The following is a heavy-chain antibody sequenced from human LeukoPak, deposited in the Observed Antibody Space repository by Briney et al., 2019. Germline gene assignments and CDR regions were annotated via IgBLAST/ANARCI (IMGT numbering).Heavy chain of an antibody. J-gene: IGHJ4*02. V-gene: IGHV3-21*01. CDR2: ISSSSYI. Sequence: GGSLRLSCAASGFTFSSYSMNWVRQAPGKGLEWVSSISSSSYIYYADSVKGRFTICRDNAKNSLYLQMNSLRAEDTAVYYCARVSDCSGGSCYLAVKGFDYWGQGTLVTVSS. CDR1: GFTFSSYS. CDR3: ARVSDCSGGSCYLAVKGFDY. D-gene: IGHD2-15*01.